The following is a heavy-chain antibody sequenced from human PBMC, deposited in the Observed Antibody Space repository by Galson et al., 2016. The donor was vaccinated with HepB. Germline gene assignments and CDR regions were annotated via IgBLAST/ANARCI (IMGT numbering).Heavy chain of an antibody. Sequence: SLRLSCAVSGFTFSTYSMNWVRQAPGKGLEWVSSISSSSNLIYYSESMKGRLTVSRDNAKNSLYLQMKSLRAEDTAVYYCARENVITKVRGLIAAYGMDVWGQGTTVTVSS. CDR3: ARENVITKVRGLIAAYGMDV. V-gene: IGHV3-21*01. CDR2: ISSSSNLI. D-gene: IGHD3-10*01. CDR1: GFTFSTYS. J-gene: IGHJ6*02.